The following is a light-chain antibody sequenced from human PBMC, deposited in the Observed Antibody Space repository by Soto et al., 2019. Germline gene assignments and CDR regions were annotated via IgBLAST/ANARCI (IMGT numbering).Light chain of an antibody. CDR2: DVS. J-gene: IGLJ2*01. Sequence: QSALTQPASVSGSPGQSITISCTGTSSDIGGYNYVSWYQQHPGIAPKLMIYDVSKRPSGVSNRFSGSKSGNTASLTISGLQAEDEADYYCSSYTGSSNVVFGGGTKLTVL. V-gene: IGLV2-14*01. CDR3: SSYTGSSNVV. CDR1: SSDIGGYNY.